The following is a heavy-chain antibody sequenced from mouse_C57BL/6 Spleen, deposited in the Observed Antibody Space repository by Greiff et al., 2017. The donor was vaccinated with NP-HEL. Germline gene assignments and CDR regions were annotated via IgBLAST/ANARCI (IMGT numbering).Heavy chain of an antibody. CDR1: GYAFSSSW. Sequence: VKLMESGPELVKPGASVKISCKASGYAFSSSWMNWVKQRPGKGLEWIGRIYPGDGDTNYNGKFKGKATLTADKSSSTAYMQLSSLTSEDSAVYFCARDYYGSLYWGQGTTLTVSS. CDR3: ARDYYGSLY. CDR2: IYPGDGDT. D-gene: IGHD1-1*01. V-gene: IGHV1-82*01. J-gene: IGHJ2*01.